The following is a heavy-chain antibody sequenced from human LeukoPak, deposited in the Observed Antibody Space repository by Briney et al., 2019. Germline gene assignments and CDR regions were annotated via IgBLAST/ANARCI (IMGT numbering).Heavy chain of an antibody. D-gene: IGHD6-19*01. Sequence: ASVKVSCKPSGYTFTTCAVHWVRQAPGQRLEWMGWIHVDSGNTKYLQKLQGRVAIARDTSASTIYMELTSLRIEDTAVYFCTIGLAGDWDAFDIWGLGTMVTVSS. V-gene: IGHV1-3*01. CDR3: TIGLAGDWDAFDI. CDR2: IHVDSGNT. CDR1: GYTFTTCA. J-gene: IGHJ3*02.